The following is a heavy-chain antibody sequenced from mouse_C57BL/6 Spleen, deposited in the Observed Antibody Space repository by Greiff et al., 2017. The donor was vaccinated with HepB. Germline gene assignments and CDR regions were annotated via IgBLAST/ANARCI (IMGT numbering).Heavy chain of an antibody. Sequence: QVQLQQSGPELVKPGASVKISCKASGYAFSSSWMNWVKQRPGKGLEWIGRIYPGDGDTNYNGKFKGKATLTADKSSSTAYMQLSSLTSEDSAVYFCARSTVAPNFDYWGQGTTLTVSS. V-gene: IGHV1-82*01. CDR1: GYAFSSSW. CDR3: ARSTVAPNFDY. J-gene: IGHJ2*01. CDR2: IYPGDGDT. D-gene: IGHD1-1*01.